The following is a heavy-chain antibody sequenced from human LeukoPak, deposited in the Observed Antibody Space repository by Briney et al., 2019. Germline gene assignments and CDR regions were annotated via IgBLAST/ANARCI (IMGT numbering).Heavy chain of an antibody. J-gene: IGHJ4*02. Sequence: SETLSLTCGVSGGSIDITNYWSWVRQAPGKGLEWIGEIPHDGTTNYNPSLRSRVAMSLDRANNQFSLSLTSVTAADTAVYYCTREDRPFCPFAYWGQGVLVTVSS. CDR2: IPHDGTT. CDR1: GGSIDITNY. V-gene: IGHV4-4*02. D-gene: IGHD3-22*01. CDR3: TREDRPFCPFAY.